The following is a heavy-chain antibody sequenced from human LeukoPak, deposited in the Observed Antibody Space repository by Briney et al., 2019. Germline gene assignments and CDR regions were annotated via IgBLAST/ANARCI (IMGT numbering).Heavy chain of an antibody. CDR3: ARGSDSSGYLEDY. CDR2: IYYSGST. D-gene: IGHD3-22*01. V-gene: IGHV4-30-4*01. J-gene: IGHJ4*02. CDR1: GGSISSGDYY. Sequence: SETLSLTCTVSGGSISSGDYYWSWIRQPPGKGLEWIGYIYYSGSTYYNPSLKSRVTISVDTSKNQFSLKLSSVTAADTAVYYCARGSDSSGYLEDYWGQGTLVTVSS.